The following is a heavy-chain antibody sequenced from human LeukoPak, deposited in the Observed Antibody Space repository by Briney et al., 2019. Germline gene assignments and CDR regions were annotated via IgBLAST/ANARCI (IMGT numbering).Heavy chain of an antibody. D-gene: IGHD2-15*01. Sequence: GESLKISCKGSGYSFTSYWIGWVRQLPGKGLEWMGIIYPGDSDTRYSPSFQGQVIISADKSISTAYLQWSSLKASDTAMYYCARLEGGYCSGGSCYSFDYWGQGTLVTASS. CDR2: IYPGDSDT. CDR1: GYSFTSYW. J-gene: IGHJ4*02. CDR3: ARLEGGYCSGGSCYSFDY. V-gene: IGHV5-51*01.